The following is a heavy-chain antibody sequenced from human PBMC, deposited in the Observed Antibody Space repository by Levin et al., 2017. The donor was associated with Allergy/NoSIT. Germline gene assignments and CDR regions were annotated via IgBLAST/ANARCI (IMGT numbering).Heavy chain of an antibody. CDR3: ARVRRVGYFDY. V-gene: IGHV4-34*01. J-gene: IGHJ4*02. CDR2: INHSGST. CDR1: GGSFSGYY. Sequence: PSETLSLTCAVYGGSFSGYYWSWIRQPPGKGLEWIGEINHSGSTNYNPSLKSRVTISVDTSKNQFSQKLSSVTAADTAVYYCARVRRVGYFDYWGQGTLVTVSS. D-gene: IGHD2-15*01.